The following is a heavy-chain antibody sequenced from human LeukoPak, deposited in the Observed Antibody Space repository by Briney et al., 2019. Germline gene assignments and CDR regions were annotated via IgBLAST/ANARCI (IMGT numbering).Heavy chain of an antibody. CDR3: ARNSVGELSWFDP. J-gene: IGHJ5*02. CDR2: IYYSGST. D-gene: IGHD3-10*01. Sequence: SETLSPTCTVSDGSISSDYWSWIRQPPGKGLEWIGYIYYSGSTKYNPSLKSRLTISVDTSKNQLSLRLTSVTAADTAVYYCARNSVGELSWFDPWGQGTLVTVSS. V-gene: IGHV4-59*01. CDR1: DGSISSDY.